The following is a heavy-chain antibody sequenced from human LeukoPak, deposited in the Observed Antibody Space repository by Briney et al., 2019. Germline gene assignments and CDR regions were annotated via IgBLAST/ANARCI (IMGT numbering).Heavy chain of an antibody. V-gene: IGHV4-31*03. CDR3: ARVRDDFFFDF. CDR2: IYYIGST. D-gene: IGHD3-3*01. J-gene: IGHJ4*02. CDR1: GGSISSSGYY. Sequence: PSQTLSLTCSVSGGSISSSGYYWSWIRQHPGKGLEWIGYIYYIGSTYYNPSLESRVTISVDTSTDQFSLMVASVTAADTVVYYCARVRDDFFFDFWGQGTLVTVSS.